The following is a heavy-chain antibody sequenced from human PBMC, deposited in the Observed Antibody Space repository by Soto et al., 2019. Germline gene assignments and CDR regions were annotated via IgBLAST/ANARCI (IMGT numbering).Heavy chain of an antibody. CDR3: SGSIAVGTALDY. D-gene: IGHD2-21*02. V-gene: IGHV1-3*05. Sequence: QVQLVQSGAEEKKPGASVKVSCKASGYTFTSYAMHWVRQAPGQRLEWMGWINAGNGNTKYSQKFQGRVIITRDTSASTAYMEMSSLRSEDTAVYYCSGSIAVGTALDYWGQGTLVTLSA. CDR2: INAGNGNT. J-gene: IGHJ4*02. CDR1: GYTFTSYA.